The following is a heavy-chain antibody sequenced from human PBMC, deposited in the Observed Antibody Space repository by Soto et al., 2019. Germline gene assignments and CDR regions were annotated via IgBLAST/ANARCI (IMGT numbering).Heavy chain of an antibody. Sequence: GASVKVSCKASGYTFTSYAMHWVRQAPGQRLEWMGWINAGGGNTKYAQKFQGRGTMTRDTSTSTVYMELSSLRSEDTAVYYCARDYYDSSGYYSLGPTYDAFDIWGQGTMVTVS. J-gene: IGHJ3*02. CDR1: GYTFTSYA. D-gene: IGHD3-22*01. CDR2: INAGGGNT. V-gene: IGHV1-3*01. CDR3: ARDYYDSSGYYSLGPTYDAFDI.